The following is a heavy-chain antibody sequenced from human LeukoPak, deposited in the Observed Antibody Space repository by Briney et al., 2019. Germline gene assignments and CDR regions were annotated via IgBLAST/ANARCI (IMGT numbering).Heavy chain of an antibody. CDR3: AKAPGDCTGGTCYSFDY. D-gene: IGHD2-15*01. CDR2: ISGSGDNT. CDR1: GFTFYTYA. Sequence: GGSLRLSCAASGFTFYTYAMTWVRQAPGKGLEWVSSISGSGDNTYYADSVKGRFTVSRDNSKNTLYLQMNSLRAEDTAVYYCAKAPGDCTGGTCYSFDYWGQGSLVTVSS. V-gene: IGHV3-23*01. J-gene: IGHJ4*02.